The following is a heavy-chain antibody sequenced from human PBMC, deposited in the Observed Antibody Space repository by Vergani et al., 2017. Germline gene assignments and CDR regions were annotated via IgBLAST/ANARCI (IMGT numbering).Heavy chain of an antibody. D-gene: IGHD3-3*01. CDR1: GFTFDDYA. V-gene: IGHV3-23*04. CDR3: AKGSIYDFWSGSPRDYYYYYYMDV. J-gene: IGHJ6*03. Sequence: EVQLVESGGGLVQPGRSLRLSCAASGFTFDDYAMHWVRQAPGKGLEWVSGISGSGGSTYYADSVKGRFTISRDNSKNTLYLQMNSLRAEDTAVYYCAKGSIYDFWSGSPRDYYYYYYMDVWGKGTTVTVSS. CDR2: ISGSGGST.